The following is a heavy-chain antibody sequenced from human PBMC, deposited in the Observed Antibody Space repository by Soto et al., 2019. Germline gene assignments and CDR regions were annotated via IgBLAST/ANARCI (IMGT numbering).Heavy chain of an antibody. CDR2: INHSGST. CDR3: ARDQIGGSGSYYYYYGMDV. Sequence: SETLSLTCAVYGGSFSGYYWSWIRQPPGKGLEWIGEINHSGSTNYNPSLKSRVTISVDTSKNQFSLKLSSVTAADTAVYYCARDQIGGSGSYYYYYGMDVWGQGTTVTVSS. CDR1: GGSFSGYY. V-gene: IGHV4-34*01. D-gene: IGHD3-10*01. J-gene: IGHJ6*02.